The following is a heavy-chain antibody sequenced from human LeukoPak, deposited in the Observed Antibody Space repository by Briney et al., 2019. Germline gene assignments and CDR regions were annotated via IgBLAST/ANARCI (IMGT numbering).Heavy chain of an antibody. CDR1: GFTFSSYS. Sequence: GGSLRLSCAASGFTFSSYSMNWVRQAPGKGLEWVSYISSSSSTIYYADSVKGRFTISRDNAKNSLYLQMNSLRAEDTAVYYCARDYPRPYCSSTSCHFSGAFDIWGQGTMVTVSS. CDR3: ARDYPRPYCSSTSCHFSGAFDI. J-gene: IGHJ3*02. V-gene: IGHV3-48*01. CDR2: ISSSSSTI. D-gene: IGHD2-2*01.